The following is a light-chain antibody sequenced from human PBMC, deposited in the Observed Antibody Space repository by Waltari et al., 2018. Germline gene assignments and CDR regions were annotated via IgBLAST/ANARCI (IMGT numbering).Light chain of an antibody. V-gene: IGKV1-39*01. CDR3: QQSLNTLWT. Sequence: DLQMTQSPSSLSASVEDRVTITCRASQSISNYLNWYQHKPGKAPKLLIYAASSLQSGVPSRFRGSGYGTDFTLTITSLQPEDFATYYCQQSLNTLWTFGPGTKVEIK. J-gene: IGKJ1*01. CDR2: AAS. CDR1: QSISNY.